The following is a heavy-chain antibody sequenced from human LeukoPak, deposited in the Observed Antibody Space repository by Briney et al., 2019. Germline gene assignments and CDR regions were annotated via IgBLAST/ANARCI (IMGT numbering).Heavy chain of an antibody. CDR3: ARVPRIAAAGSYFDY. J-gene: IGHJ4*02. Sequence: ASVKVSCKASGYTFTGYYMHWVRQAPGQGLEWMGWINPNSGGTNYAQKFQGRVTMTRDTSISTAYMELSRLRTDDTAVYYRARVPRIAAAGSYFDYWGQGTLVTVSS. CDR1: GYTFTGYY. D-gene: IGHD6-13*01. V-gene: IGHV1-2*02. CDR2: INPNSGGT.